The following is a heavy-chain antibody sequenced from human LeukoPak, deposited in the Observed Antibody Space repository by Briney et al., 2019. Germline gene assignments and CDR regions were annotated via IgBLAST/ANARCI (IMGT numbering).Heavy chain of an antibody. V-gene: IGHV3-20*04. CDR2: INWNGGST. J-gene: IGHJ4*02. D-gene: IGHD5-24*01. CDR3: AKDMMATISLSFDY. Sequence: GGSLRLSCAASGFTFDDYGMSWVRQAPGKGLEWVSGINWNGGSTGYADSVKGRFTISRDNAKNSLYLQMNSLRAEDTAVYYCAKDMMATISLSFDYWGQGTLVTVSS. CDR1: GFTFDDYG.